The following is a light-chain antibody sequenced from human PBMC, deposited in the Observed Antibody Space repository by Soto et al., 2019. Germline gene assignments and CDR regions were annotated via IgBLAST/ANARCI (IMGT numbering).Light chain of an antibody. CDR3: SSYTTTSTVV. Sequence: QSALTQPASVSGSPGQSITISCTGTSSDIGVYNYVSWYQQHPGKAPKLMIYDVSNRPSGVSNRFSGSKSGNTASLTISGLQAEDEADHYCSSYTTTSTVVFGGGTKVTVL. CDR1: SSDIGVYNY. CDR2: DVS. V-gene: IGLV2-14*01. J-gene: IGLJ2*01.